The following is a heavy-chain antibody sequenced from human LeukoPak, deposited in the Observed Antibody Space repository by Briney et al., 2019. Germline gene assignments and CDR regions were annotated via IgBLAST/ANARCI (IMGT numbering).Heavy chain of an antibody. D-gene: IGHD6-13*01. CDR3: ARGGSYSSYYYYYYMDV. CDR1: GYSFTSYW. CDR2: IYPGGSDT. Sequence: GESLKISCKGSGYSFTSYWIGWVRQMPGKGLEWMGIIYPGGSDTRYSPSFQGQVTISADKSISTAYLQWSSLKASDTAMYYCARGGSYSSYYYYYYMDVWGKGTTVTVSS. V-gene: IGHV5-51*01. J-gene: IGHJ6*03.